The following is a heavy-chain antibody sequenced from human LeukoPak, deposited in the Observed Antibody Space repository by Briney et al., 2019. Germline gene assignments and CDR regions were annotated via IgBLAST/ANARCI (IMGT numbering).Heavy chain of an antibody. J-gene: IGHJ4*02. V-gene: IGHV4-61*08. CDR3: AREYSAFDY. D-gene: IGHD4-11*01. CDR1: GDPISSHSDY. CDR2: IYYTGST. Sequence: SETLSLTCTVSGDPISSHSDYKWTWIRQSPQKGLEWIGYIYYTGSTNYNPSLRSLLTISVDTSMNQFSLMLTAGTAADTAVYYCAREYSAFDYWGQGALVTVSS.